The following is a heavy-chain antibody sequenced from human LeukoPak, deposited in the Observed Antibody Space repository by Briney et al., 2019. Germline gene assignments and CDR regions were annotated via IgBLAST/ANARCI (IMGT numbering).Heavy chain of an antibody. CDR1: GFTFDDYA. J-gene: IGHJ6*03. V-gene: IGHV3-9*01. CDR2: ISWNSGSI. Sequence: GGSLRLSCAASGFTFDDYAMHWVRQAPGKGLEWVSGISWNSGSIGYADSVKGRFTISRDNSKNTLYLQMNSLRAEDTAVYYCAKEGVVVVAATPTYYYMDVWGKGTAVTVSS. D-gene: IGHD2-15*01. CDR3: AKEGVVVVAATPTYYYMDV.